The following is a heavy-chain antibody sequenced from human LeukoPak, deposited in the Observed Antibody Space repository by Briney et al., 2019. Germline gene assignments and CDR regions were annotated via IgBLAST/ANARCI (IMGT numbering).Heavy chain of an antibody. J-gene: IGHJ4*02. D-gene: IGHD6-19*01. CDR3: ARDRSIAVADYFDY. V-gene: IGHV3-21*01. Sequence: GGSLRLSCAASGFTFSSYSMNWVRQAPGKGLEWVSSISSSSSYIYYADSVKGRFTISRDNAKNSLYPQMNSLRAEDTAVYYCARDRSIAVADYFDYWGQGTLVTVSS. CDR1: GFTFSSYS. CDR2: ISSSSSYI.